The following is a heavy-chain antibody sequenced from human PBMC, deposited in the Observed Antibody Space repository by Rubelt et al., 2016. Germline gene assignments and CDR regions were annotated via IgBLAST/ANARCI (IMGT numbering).Heavy chain of an antibody. V-gene: IGHV5-51*01. CDR2: IYPGDSDT. CDR1: GYSFTSYW. J-gene: IGHJ4*02. D-gene: IGHD1-26*01. CDR3: ARIVGAFHYFDY. Sequence: EVQLVQSGAEVKKPGESLKISCKGSGYSFTSYWIGWVRQMPGKGLEWMGIIYPGDSDTRYSPSFQGQVTVSAEKSISTAYLQWRGLKVSDTAMYYGARIVGAFHYFDYWGQGTLVTVSS.